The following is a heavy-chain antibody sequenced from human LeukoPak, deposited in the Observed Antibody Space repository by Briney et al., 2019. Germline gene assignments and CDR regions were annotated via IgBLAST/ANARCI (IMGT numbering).Heavy chain of an antibody. CDR2: IYHTGSN. V-gene: IGHV4-61*08. Sequence: SETLSLTCTVSGGSVSSADYYWSWIRHPPGKALEWIGYIYHTGSNNYKYSLKSRVTISLDTSKNRFSLKLSSVTAADTAVYYCARRRVYQLLSWFDPWGQGTLVTVSS. D-gene: IGHD2-2*01. CDR1: GGSVSSADYY. CDR3: ARRRVYQLLSWFDP. J-gene: IGHJ5*02.